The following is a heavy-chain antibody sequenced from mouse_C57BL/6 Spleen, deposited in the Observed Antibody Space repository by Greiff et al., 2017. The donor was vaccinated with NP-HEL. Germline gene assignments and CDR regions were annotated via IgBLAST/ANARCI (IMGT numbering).Heavy chain of an antibody. J-gene: IGHJ4*01. Sequence: EVKVIESGPGMVKPSQSLSLTCTVTGYSITSGYDWHWIRHFPGNKLEWMGYISYSGSTNYNPSLKSRISITHDTSKNHFFLKLNSVTTEDTATYYCARAGDYYGSSSGDAMDYWGQGTSVTVSS. CDR3: ARAGDYYGSSSGDAMDY. D-gene: IGHD1-1*01. CDR1: GYSITSGYD. V-gene: IGHV3-1*01. CDR2: ISYSGST.